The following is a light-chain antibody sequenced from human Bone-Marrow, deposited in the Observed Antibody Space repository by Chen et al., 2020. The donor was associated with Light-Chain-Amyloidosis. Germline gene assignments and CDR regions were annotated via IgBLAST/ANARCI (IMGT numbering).Light chain of an antibody. Sequence: DIEMTQSPSSLAASVGDTVTITCRASENIINYLNWYQQRPGRAPKLLIYGASTLQSGVPSRFSGSGSGTDFTLTISSLQPEDFATYFCQQSYRTPSWTFGQGIKVE. V-gene: IGKV1-39*01. CDR2: GAS. J-gene: IGKJ1*01. CDR1: ENIINY. CDR3: QQSYRTPSWT.